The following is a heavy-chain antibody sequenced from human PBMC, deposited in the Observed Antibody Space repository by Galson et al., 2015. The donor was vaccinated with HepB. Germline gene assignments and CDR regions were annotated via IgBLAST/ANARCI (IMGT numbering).Heavy chain of an antibody. CDR1: GFTFSSYS. J-gene: IGHJ4*02. D-gene: IGHD2-15*01. V-gene: IGHV3-21*01. CDR3: ARDKVAANYFDY. Sequence: SLRLSCAASGFTFSSYSMNWVRQAPGKGLEWVSSISSSSSYIYYADSVKGRFTISRDNAKNSLYLQMNSLRAEDTAVYYCARDKVAANYFDYWGQGTLVAVSS. CDR2: ISSSSSYI.